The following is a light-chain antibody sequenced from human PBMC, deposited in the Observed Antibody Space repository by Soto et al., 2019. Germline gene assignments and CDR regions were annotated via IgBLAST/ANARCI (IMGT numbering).Light chain of an antibody. Sequence: QSALTQPASVSGSPGQSITISCTGTSSDVGGDKYVSWYQQHPGRAPKLMIYEVSNRPSGVSNRFSGAKSGNTASLTISGLRTEDEADYYCTSYTSSSTYVFGTGTKLTVL. V-gene: IGLV2-14*01. CDR1: SSDVGGDKY. J-gene: IGLJ1*01. CDR3: TSYTSSSTYV. CDR2: EVS.